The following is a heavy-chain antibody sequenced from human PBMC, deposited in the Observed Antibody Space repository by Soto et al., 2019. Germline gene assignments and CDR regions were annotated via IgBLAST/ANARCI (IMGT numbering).Heavy chain of an antibody. V-gene: IGHV4-39*01. CDR2: IYYSGTT. CDR3: ARHVLKLTSSRITPTYGMVV. CDR1: GGSISSTDHF. Sequence: PSETLSLTCGVSGGSISSTDHFWGWIRQPPGKGLEWIGSIYYSGTTYYTPSLKSRVTMSVDTSRNQFSLRLISVTAADTAVYYCARHVLKLTSSRITPTYGMVVWGQGTTLTVS. D-gene: IGHD2-2*01. J-gene: IGHJ6*02.